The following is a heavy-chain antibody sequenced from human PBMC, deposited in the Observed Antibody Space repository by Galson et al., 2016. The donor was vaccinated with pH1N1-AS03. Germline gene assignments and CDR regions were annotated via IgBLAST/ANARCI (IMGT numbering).Heavy chain of an antibody. J-gene: IGHJ2*01. CDR1: GFTVSSGYH. CDR3: ARDSDFDL. Sequence: SLRLSCAATGFTVSSGYHMSWVRQAPGKGLEWVSGITWSSGSISYADSVKGRFTISRDNGKSSLYLQMNSLRAEDTALYYCARDSDFDLWGRGTLVTVSS. CDR2: ITWSSGSI. V-gene: IGHV3-9*01.